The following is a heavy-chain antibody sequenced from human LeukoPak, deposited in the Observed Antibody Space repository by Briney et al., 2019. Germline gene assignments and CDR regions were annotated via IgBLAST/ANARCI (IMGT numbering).Heavy chain of an antibody. J-gene: IGHJ5*02. V-gene: IGHV1-69*13. Sequence: GASVKVSCKASGGTFSSYAISWVRQAPGQGLEWMGGIIPIFGTANYAQKFQGRVTITADESTSTAYMELSSLRSEDTAVYYCARDHPCPPSGTSCYSDWFDPWGQGTLVTVSS. CDR1: GGTFSSYA. D-gene: IGHD2-2*01. CDR2: IIPIFGTA. CDR3: ARDHPCPPSGTSCYSDWFDP.